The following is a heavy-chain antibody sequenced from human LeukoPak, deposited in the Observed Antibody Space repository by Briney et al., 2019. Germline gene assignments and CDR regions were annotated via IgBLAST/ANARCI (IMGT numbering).Heavy chain of an antibody. V-gene: IGHV3-23*01. D-gene: IGHD2-2*01. CDR1: GFTFSNYA. CDR3: ARGDCSSTSCSSTPKNWFDH. CDR2: ISGSGGTT. Sequence: GGSLRLSCAASGFTFSNYAMSWVRQAPGKGLEWVSAISGSGGTTYYADSVKGRFTISRDNAMNTLYLQMNSLRAEDTAVFYCARGDCSSTSCSSTPKNWFDHWGQGTLVSVSS. J-gene: IGHJ5*02.